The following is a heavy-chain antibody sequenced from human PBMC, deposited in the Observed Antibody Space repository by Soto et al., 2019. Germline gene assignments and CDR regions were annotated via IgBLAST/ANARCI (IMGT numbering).Heavy chain of an antibody. CDR2: MNPNSGNT. J-gene: IGHJ5*02. D-gene: IGHD2-2*01. CDR1: GYTFTSYD. V-gene: IGHV1-8*01. CDR3: ARAGDCSSTSCYRAMGS. Sequence: QVQLVQSGAEAKKPGASVKVSCKASGYTFTSYDINWVRQATGQGLEWMGWMNPNSGNTGYAQKFQGRVTMTRNTSISTAYMELSSLRSEDTAVYYCARAGDCSSTSCYRAMGSWGQGTLVTVSS.